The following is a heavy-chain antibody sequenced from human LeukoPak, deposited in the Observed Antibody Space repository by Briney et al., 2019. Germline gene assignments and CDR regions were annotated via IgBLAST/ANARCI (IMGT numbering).Heavy chain of an antibody. D-gene: IGHD1/OR15-1a*01. CDR2: IYYSGST. CDR3: AREQYNWNTGGWFDP. CDR1: GGSISSHY. J-gene: IGHJ5*02. Sequence: PSETLSLTCTVSGGSISSHYWSWIRQPPGKGLGWIGYIYYSGSTNYNPSLKSRVTISVDTSKNQFSLKLSSVTAADTAVYYCAREQYNWNTGGWFDPWGQGTLVTVSS. V-gene: IGHV4-59*11.